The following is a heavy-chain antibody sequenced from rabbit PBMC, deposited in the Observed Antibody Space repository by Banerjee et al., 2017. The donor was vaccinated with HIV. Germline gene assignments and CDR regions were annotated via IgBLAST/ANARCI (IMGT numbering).Heavy chain of an antibody. CDR3: ARGSDCTYGYTDCAFRL. Sequence: QSLEESGGDLVKPGASLTLTCTASGISLSSYAMSWVRQAPGKGLEWIGYIDPVFGSTYYASWVNGRFTISSHNAQSTLYLQLNSLTAADTATHFCARGSDCTYGYTDCAFRLWGPGTLVTVS. J-gene: IGHJ4*01. V-gene: IGHV1S7*01. CDR2: IDPVFGST. CDR1: GISLSSYA. D-gene: IGHD6-1*01.